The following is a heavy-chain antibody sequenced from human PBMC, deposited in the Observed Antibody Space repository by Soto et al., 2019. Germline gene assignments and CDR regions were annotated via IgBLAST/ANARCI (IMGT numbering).Heavy chain of an antibody. CDR1: GFTFSSYS. V-gene: IGHV3-21*06. D-gene: IGHD3-16*02. J-gene: IGHJ4*02. Sequence: GGSLRLSCAASGFTFSSYSMNWVRQAPGKGLEWVSSISSSSSYIYYADPVKGRFTISRDNAKNSLYLQMNSLRAEDTAVYYCARDDMITFGGVIMGTPNFDYWGQGTLVTVSS. CDR2: ISSSSSYI. CDR3: ARDDMITFGGVIMGTPNFDY.